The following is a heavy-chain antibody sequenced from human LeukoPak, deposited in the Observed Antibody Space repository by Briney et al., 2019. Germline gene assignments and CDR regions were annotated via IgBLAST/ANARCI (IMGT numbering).Heavy chain of an antibody. CDR1: GGTFSSYA. CDR2: IIPILGIA. D-gene: IGHD3-22*01. Sequence: SVKVSCKASGGTFSSYAISWVRQAPGQGLEWMGRIIPILGIANYAQKFQGRVTITADKSTSTAYMELRSLRSDDTAVYYCARDRHYDSSGEGLSGYRGQGTLVTVSS. CDR3: ARDRHYDSSGEGLSGY. J-gene: IGHJ4*02. V-gene: IGHV1-69*04.